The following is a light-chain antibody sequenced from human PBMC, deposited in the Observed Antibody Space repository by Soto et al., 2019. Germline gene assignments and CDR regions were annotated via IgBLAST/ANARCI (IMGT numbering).Light chain of an antibody. CDR2: DVS. J-gene: IGLJ7*02. V-gene: IGLV2-14*01. CDR1: SSDVGGYNY. Sequence: QSALTQPASVSGSPGQSITISCTGTSSDVGGYNYVSWYQQHPGKAPKLMIYDVSNRPSGVSNRFSGSKSGNTASLTISGLQAENGADYYSSSSTPSSPLGLGGGTQLTA. CDR3: SSSTPSSPLG.